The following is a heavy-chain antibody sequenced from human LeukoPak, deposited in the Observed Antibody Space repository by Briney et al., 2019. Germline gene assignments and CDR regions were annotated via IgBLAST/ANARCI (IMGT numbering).Heavy chain of an antibody. J-gene: IGHJ4*02. Sequence: SETLSLTCTVSVGSISSSSYYWRWIRQPPGKGLEWIGSIYYSGSTYYNPSLKSRVTISVDTSKNQFSLKLSSVTAADTAVYYCASIHLSSSAYFDYWGQGTLVTVSS. V-gene: IGHV4-39*01. CDR3: ASIHLSSSAYFDY. D-gene: IGHD6-13*01. CDR1: VGSISSSSYY. CDR2: IYYSGST.